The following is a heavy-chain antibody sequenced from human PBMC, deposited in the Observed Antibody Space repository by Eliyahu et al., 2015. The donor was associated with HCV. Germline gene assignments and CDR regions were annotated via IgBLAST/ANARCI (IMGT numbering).Heavy chain of an antibody. Sequence: VQLVESGGGLVKPGGSXRXACAGXGFIFSXAWLNWVRQSPGKGLEWVARIKSRADGGTRDYAAPVKGRFIISRDDSRNIYYLQMNSLTAEDTAMYYCCTLPDYFDAGDHSWGQGTPVTVTS. CDR1: GFIFSXAW. D-gene: IGHD3-22*01. J-gene: IGHJ4*02. CDR2: IKSRADGGTR. CDR3: CTLPDYFDAGDHS. V-gene: IGHV3-15*07.